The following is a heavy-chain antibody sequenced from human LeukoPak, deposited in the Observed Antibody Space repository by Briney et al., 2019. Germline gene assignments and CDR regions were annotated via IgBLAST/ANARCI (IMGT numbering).Heavy chain of an antibody. Sequence: PGGSLRLSCAASGFTFDDYAMNWVRQAPGKGLEWVSGITWNSGSIRYADSVKGRFTISRDNAKNSLYLQMNSLRAEDTALYYCAKRGNTAMSLDAFDIWGQGTMVTVSS. CDR1: GFTFDDYA. CDR3: AKRGNTAMSLDAFDI. CDR2: ITWNSGSI. V-gene: IGHV3-9*01. J-gene: IGHJ3*02. D-gene: IGHD5-18*01.